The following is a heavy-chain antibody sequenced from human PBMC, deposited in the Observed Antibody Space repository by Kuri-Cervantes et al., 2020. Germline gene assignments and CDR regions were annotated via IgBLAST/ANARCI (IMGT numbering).Heavy chain of an antibody. CDR2: INWNGGIT. D-gene: IGHD6-19*01. Sequence: GESLKISCAASGFTFDDYGMSWVRQAPGKGLEWVSGINWNGGITGYADSVKGRFTIFRDNAKKSMYLQMNSLRAEDTAVYYCARDHQAGWSSGWYSAGNYYYMDVWGKGTTVTVSS. CDR3: ARDHQAGWSSGWYSAGNYYYMDV. V-gene: IGHV3-20*04. CDR1: GFTFDDYG. J-gene: IGHJ6*03.